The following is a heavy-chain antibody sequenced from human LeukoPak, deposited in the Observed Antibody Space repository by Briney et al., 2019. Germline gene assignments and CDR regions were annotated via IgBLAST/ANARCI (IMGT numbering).Heavy chain of an antibody. CDR1: GFSLSTSGMC. D-gene: IGHD3-16*01. CDR2: IDWDDDK. CDR3: ARKGSRAFGFDY. J-gene: IGHJ4*02. V-gene: IGHV2-70*01. Sequence: SGPALVKPTQPLTLTCTFSGFSLSTSGMCVSWIRQPPVKALEWLALIDWDDDKYYSTSLKTRLTISKDTSKNQVVLTMTNMDPVDTATYYCARKGSRAFGFDYWGQGTLVTVSS.